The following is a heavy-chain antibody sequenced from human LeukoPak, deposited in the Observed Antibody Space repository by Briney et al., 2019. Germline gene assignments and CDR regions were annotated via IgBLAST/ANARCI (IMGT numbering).Heavy chain of an antibody. CDR3: VTDRCAHLTCPES. V-gene: IGHV3-23*01. D-gene: IGHD2-21*01. J-gene: IGHJ4*02. Sequence: PGGSLRLSCAASGFTFSSYAMSWIRQAPGKGPEWVATISGGGHSTFYADSVKGQFTISRDNTKDTLHLQMNSLGVEDTAVYYCVTDRCAHLTCPESWGQGTLVTVSS. CDR1: GFTFSSYA. CDR2: ISGGGHST.